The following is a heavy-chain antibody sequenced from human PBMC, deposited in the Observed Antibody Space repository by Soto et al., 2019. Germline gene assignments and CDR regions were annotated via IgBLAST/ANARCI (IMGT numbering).Heavy chain of an antibody. CDR1: GFSLSTSGVG. Sequence: QITLKESGPTLVKPAQTLTLTCTFSGFSLSTSGVGVGWIRQPPGKALEWLALIYWDDDKRYSPSLKSRLTITKDPSKNQVFLTMTNMDPVDTATYYCEQRGAVAAAFDYWGQGTLVTVSS. D-gene: IGHD6-19*01. J-gene: IGHJ4*02. CDR3: EQRGAVAAAFDY. CDR2: IYWDDDK. V-gene: IGHV2-5*02.